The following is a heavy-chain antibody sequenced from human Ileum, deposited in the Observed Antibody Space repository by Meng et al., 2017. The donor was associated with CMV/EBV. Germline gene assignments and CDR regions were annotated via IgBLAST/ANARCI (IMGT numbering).Heavy chain of an antibody. CDR2: VHPSGGSA. CDR3: ARGWPYNGNFPRDI. V-gene: IGHV1-46*01. J-gene: IGHJ4*02. Sequence: ASVKVSCKASGYSFTTYHMHWVRQAPGQGLEWMGMVHPSGGSASYAQRFQGRVTLTSDTSTTTVYMEVTSLRFEDTAVYYCARGWPYNGNFPRDIWGQGRLITVSS. CDR1: GYSFTTYH. D-gene: IGHD4-23*01.